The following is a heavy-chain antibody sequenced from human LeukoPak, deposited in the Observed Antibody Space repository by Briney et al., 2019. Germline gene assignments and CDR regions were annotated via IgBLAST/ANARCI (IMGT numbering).Heavy chain of an antibody. CDR3: ARGYGYFFDY. Sequence: GASEKVSCRASGYTFTGDYVHWVRQAPGQGLEWMGRMNPNNGGTDFAQRFQGRVTMTRDTCITTAYLEVNSLRSDDTAVYYCARGYGYFFDYWGQGTPVTVSS. J-gene: IGHJ4*02. V-gene: IGHV1-2*06. D-gene: IGHD5-24*01. CDR2: MNPNNGGT. CDR1: GYTFTGDY.